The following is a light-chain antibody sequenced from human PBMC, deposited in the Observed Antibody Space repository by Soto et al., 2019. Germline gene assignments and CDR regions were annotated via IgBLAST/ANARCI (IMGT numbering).Light chain of an antibody. Sequence: QSVLTQPASVSGSPGQSITISCTGTSSDVGSYNLVSWYQQHPGKAPKLMIYEGSKRPSGVSNRLSGSKSGNTASLTISGLQAEDEADYYCCSYAGSHVVFGGGTKLTVL. V-gene: IGLV2-23*01. CDR2: EGS. J-gene: IGLJ2*01. CDR3: CSYAGSHVV. CDR1: SSDVGSYNL.